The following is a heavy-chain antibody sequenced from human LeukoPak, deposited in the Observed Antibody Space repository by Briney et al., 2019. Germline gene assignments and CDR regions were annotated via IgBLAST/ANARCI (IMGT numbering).Heavy chain of an antibody. CDR2: IWYDGSDK. CDR1: RFTFSSYG. J-gene: IGHJ4*02. CDR3: AKKRSATGIERYFDY. Sequence: GGSLRLSXAASRFTFSSYGMHWVRQAPGKGLEWVTFIWYDGSDKYYADSVKGRFTISRDNSKNTLYLQMNSLRPEDTAVYYCAKKRSATGIERYFDYWGQGTLVTVSS. D-gene: IGHD1-1*01. V-gene: IGHV3-30*02.